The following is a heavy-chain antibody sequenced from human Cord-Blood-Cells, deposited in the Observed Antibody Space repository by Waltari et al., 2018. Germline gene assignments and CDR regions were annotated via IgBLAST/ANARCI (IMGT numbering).Heavy chain of an antibody. V-gene: IGHV4-59*08. CDR1: GGSISSYS. J-gene: IGHJ4*02. D-gene: IGHD6-6*01. CDR3: AGHRMSSSSLGY. Sequence: QVQLQESGPGLVKPSETLSLTCTVSGGSISSYSWSWIRQPPGKGLEWIGYIYYSGSTNYNPSLKSRVTISVDTAKSQFSLKLSSVTAADTGVYYCAGHRMSSSSLGYWGQGTLVTVSS. CDR2: IYYSGST.